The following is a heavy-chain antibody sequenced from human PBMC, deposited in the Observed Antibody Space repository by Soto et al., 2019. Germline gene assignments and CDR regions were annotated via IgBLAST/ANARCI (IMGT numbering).Heavy chain of an antibody. CDR3: PRIAVSGPITGFDY. Sequence: QLQLQESGPRLVKPSETLSLTCTVSGGSISNSSYLWGWIRQPPGKGLQWIGSVSYSGSTYYNPSLKSRVTISVDTSKTQSSLRLSSVTAADTAVYYCPRIAVSGPITGFDYWGQGALVTVSS. CDR1: GGSISNSSYL. CDR2: VSYSGST. J-gene: IGHJ4*02. D-gene: IGHD6-19*01. V-gene: IGHV4-39*01.